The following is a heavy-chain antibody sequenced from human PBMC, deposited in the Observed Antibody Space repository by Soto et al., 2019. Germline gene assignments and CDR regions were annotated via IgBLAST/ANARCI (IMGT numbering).Heavy chain of an antibody. Sequence: SETLSLTCTVSGGSINSDYWSWIRQPPGKALEWIGYIYNSGSTNYSPSLNSRVTISVDASKNQFSLKLNSVTAADTAVYYCAKDIRGRTAAAVYNWFDPCGQGILVTVSS. CDR1: GGSINSDY. V-gene: IGHV4-59*01. D-gene: IGHD6-13*01. CDR3: AKDIRGRTAAAVYNWFDP. CDR2: IYNSGST. J-gene: IGHJ5*02.